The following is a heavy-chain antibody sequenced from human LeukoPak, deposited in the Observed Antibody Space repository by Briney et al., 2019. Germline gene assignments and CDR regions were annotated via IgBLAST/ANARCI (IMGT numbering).Heavy chain of an antibody. CDR3: TRLSRAAAGQTFDY. J-gene: IGHJ4*02. Sequence: GGSLRLSCAASGFTFSSYSMNWVRQAPGKGLEWVGRIRSKANSYATAYAASVKGRFTISRDDSKNTAYLQMNSLKTEDTAVYYCTRLSRAAAGQTFDYWGQGTLVTVSS. D-gene: IGHD6-13*01. V-gene: IGHV3-73*01. CDR1: GFTFSSYS. CDR2: IRSKANSYAT.